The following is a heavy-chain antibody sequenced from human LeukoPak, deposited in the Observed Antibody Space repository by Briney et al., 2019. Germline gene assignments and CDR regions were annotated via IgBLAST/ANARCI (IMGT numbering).Heavy chain of an antibody. J-gene: IGHJ4*02. CDR1: GFTFTNYW. D-gene: IGHD6-19*01. Sequence: PGRSLRLSCAVSGFTFTNYWMNWVRQAPGKGLEWVASIKYDGSEKSYVDSVKGRFTISRDNSKNTLYLQMNSLRAEDTAVYYCAKDSSGWYVGYFDYWGQGTLVTVSS. V-gene: IGHV3-7*03. CDR2: IKYDGSEK. CDR3: AKDSSGWYVGYFDY.